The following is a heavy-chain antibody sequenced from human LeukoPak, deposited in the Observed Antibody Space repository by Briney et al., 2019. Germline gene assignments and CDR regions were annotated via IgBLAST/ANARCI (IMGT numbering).Heavy chain of an antibody. V-gene: IGHV4-34*01. CDR2: INHSGST. D-gene: IGHD1-26*01. Sequence: SETLSLTCAVYGGSFSGYYWSWIRQPPGKGLEWIGEINHSGSTNYNPSLKSRVTISVDTSKNQFSLKLSSVTAADTAVYYCARGWWELLSNYFDYWGQGTLVTVSS. CDR3: ARGWWELLSNYFDY. J-gene: IGHJ4*02. CDR1: GGSFSGYY.